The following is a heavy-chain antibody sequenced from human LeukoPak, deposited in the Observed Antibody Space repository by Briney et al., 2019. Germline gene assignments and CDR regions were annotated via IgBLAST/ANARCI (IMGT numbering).Heavy chain of an antibody. CDR1: GFTFDDYA. V-gene: IGHV3-9*01. CDR3: ARTDSTSAGYFDY. D-gene: IGHD2-2*01. Sequence: SLXLXCAASGFTFDDYAMHWVRQAPGKGLEWVSGISWNSGSIVYADSVKGRFTISRDNAKNSLYLQMNSLRVEDTAVYYCARTDSTSAGYFDYWGQGTLVTVSS. CDR2: ISWNSGSI. J-gene: IGHJ4*02.